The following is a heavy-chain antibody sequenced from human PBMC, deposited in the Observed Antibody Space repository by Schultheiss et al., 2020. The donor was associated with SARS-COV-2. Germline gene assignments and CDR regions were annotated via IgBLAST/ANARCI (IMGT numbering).Heavy chain of an antibody. J-gene: IGHJ1*01. D-gene: IGHD6-13*01. CDR3: AHRQVRQQLVRGYFQH. CDR1: GFSLNTPGAG. CDR2: IYWNDDK. V-gene: IGHV2-5*01. Sequence: SGPTLVKPTQTLTLTCTFSGFSLNTPGAGVGWIRQSAEKALEWLAIIYWNDDKRYRPSLKSRLTITKDTSKNQVVLTMTNMDPVDTATYYCAHRQVRQQLVRGYFQHWGQGTLVTVSS.